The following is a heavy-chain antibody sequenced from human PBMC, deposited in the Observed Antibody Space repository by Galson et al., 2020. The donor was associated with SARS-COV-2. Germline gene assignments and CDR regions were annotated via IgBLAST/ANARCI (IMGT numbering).Heavy chain of an antibody. CDR1: GYTFTSYD. V-gene: IGHV1-8*01. J-gene: IGHJ4*02. CDR3: ARGGRYCSSTSFYSDEPFDY. Sequence: ASVKVSCKASGYTFTSYDINWVRQATGQGLEWMGWMNPNSGNTGYAQKFQGRVTMTRNTSISTAYMELSSLRSEDTAVYYCARGGRYCSSTSFYSDEPFDYWGQGTLVTVSS. CDR2: MNPNSGNT. D-gene: IGHD2-2*01.